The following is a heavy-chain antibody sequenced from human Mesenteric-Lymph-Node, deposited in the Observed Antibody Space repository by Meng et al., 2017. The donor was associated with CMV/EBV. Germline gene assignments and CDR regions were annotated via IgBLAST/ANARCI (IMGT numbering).Heavy chain of an antibody. Sequence: GESLKISCKDSGYSFTNYRIGWVRQMPGKGLEWMGIIYPGDSDTTYSPSFQGQVTISADKSISTAYLQWSRLKASDTAMYYCARIRRWSAAGGGLLDYWGQGTLVTVSS. J-gene: IGHJ4*02. CDR1: GYSFTNYR. V-gene: IGHV5-51*01. CDR3: ARIRRWSAAGGGLLDY. D-gene: IGHD3-3*01. CDR2: IYPGDSDT.